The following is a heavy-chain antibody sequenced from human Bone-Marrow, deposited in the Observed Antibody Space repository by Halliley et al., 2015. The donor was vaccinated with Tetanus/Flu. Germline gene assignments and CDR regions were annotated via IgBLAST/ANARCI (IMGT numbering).Heavy chain of an antibody. D-gene: IGHD3-16*01. CDR1: GFTFRRHW. J-gene: IGHJ4*02. CDR2: IDYDGGTL. V-gene: IGHV3-74*01. CDR3: ARNSWGIGY. Sequence: SLRLSCAASGFTFRRHWMHWVRQAPGKGLLWVARIDYDGGTLDYAASVEGRFTISRDNAANTLYLQMNSLRVEDSAVYFCARNSWGIGYWGQGPLVTVSS.